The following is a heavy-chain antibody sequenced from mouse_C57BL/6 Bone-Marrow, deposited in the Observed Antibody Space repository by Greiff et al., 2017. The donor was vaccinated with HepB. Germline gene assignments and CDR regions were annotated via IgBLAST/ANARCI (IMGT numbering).Heavy chain of an antibody. CDR3: ARPLDSSGPPWFAY. CDR1: GFSLTSYG. V-gene: IGHV2-6*03. CDR2: IWSDGST. Sequence: QVQLQESGPGLVAPSQSLSITCTVSGFSLTSYGVHWVRQPPGKGLEWLVVIWSDGSTTYNSALKSRLSISKDNSKSQVFLKMNSLQTDDTAMYYCARPLDSSGPPWFAYWGQGTLVTVSA. J-gene: IGHJ3*01. D-gene: IGHD3-2*02.